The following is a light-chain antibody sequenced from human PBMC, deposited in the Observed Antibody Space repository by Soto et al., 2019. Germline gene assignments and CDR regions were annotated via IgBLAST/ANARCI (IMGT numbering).Light chain of an antibody. V-gene: IGLV2-8*01. J-gene: IGLJ1*01. CDR1: SSDVGGYNY. Sequence: QSALTQPPSASGSPGQSVTISCIGTSSDVGGYNYVSWYQHHPGKAPKLIIYEVTKRPSGVPDRFSGSRSGTTASLTVSGLQAEDEADYYCGSYAGGNTFVFGTGTKLTVL. CDR3: GSYAGGNTFV. CDR2: EVT.